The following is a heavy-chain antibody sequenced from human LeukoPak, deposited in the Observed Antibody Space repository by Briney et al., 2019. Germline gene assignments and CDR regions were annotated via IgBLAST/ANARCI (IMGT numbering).Heavy chain of an antibody. CDR1: GYTFTSYG. D-gene: IGHD3-9*01. J-gene: IGHJ4*02. CDR3: ARGSYDILTGYEYYFDY. CDR2: MNPNSGNT. V-gene: IGHV1-8*03. Sequence: GASVKVSCKASGYTFTSYGISWVRQATGQGLEWMGWMNPNSGNTGYAQKFEGRVTITRNTSISTAYMELSSLRSEDTAVYYCARGSYDILTGYEYYFDYWGQGTLVTVSS.